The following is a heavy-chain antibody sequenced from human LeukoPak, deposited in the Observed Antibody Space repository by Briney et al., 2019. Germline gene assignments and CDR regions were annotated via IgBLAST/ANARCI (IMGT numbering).Heavy chain of an antibody. Sequence: SETLSLTCAVYGGSFSGYYWSWIRQPPGKGLEWIGEINHSGSTNYNPSLKSRVTISVDTSKNQFSLKLSSVTAADTAVYYCARGYYDSSGYYYWLDYWGQGTLVTVSS. D-gene: IGHD3-22*01. CDR1: GGSFSGYY. CDR2: INHSGST. CDR3: ARGYYDSSGYYYWLDY. J-gene: IGHJ4*02. V-gene: IGHV4-34*01.